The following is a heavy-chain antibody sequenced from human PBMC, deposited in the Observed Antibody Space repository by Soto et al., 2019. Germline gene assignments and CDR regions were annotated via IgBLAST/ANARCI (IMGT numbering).Heavy chain of an antibody. CDR3: ARESYYNPYFGMDV. Sequence: ETLSRTCTISGDSVASNSAAWNWIRQSPSRGLEWLGRTYYRSKWYNDYAVSVKSRITINPDTSKNQFSLQLNSVTPEDTAVYYCARESYYNPYFGMDVWGQGTTVTVYS. V-gene: IGHV6-1*01. CDR2: TYYRSKWYN. J-gene: IGHJ6*02. CDR1: GDSVASNSAA. D-gene: IGHD3-10*01.